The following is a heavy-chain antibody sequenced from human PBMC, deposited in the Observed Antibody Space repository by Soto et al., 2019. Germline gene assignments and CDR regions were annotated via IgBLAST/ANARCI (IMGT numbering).Heavy chain of an antibody. V-gene: IGHV1-8*01. J-gene: IGHJ4*02. CDR3: ARRAETNGWNGFGADKYYFDF. Sequence: ASVKVSCKASGYTFTSYDIYWVRQATGQGLEWMGWLNPNTGNSGYAQKFQGRITVTSDTSRNTVHMELSSLRSEDTAVYYCARRAETNGWNGFGADKYYFDFWGQGTLVTVSS. CDR1: GYTFTSYD. D-gene: IGHD1-1*01. CDR2: LNPNTGNS.